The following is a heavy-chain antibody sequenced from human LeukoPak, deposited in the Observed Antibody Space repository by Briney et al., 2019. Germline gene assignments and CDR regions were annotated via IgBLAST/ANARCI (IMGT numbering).Heavy chain of an antibody. CDR3: ARLDSSSWYERFFDY. Sequence: SETLSLTCTVSGGSISSYYWSRIRQPPGKGLEWIGYIYYSGSTNYNPSLKSRVTISVDTSKNQFSLKLSSVTAADTAVYYCARLDSSSWYERFFDYWGQGTLVTVSS. CDR1: GGSISSYY. CDR2: IYYSGST. D-gene: IGHD6-13*01. V-gene: IGHV4-59*08. J-gene: IGHJ4*02.